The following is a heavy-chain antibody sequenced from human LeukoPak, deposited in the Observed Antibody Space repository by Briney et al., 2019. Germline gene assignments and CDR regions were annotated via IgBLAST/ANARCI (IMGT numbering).Heavy chain of an antibody. Sequence: ASVKVSCKASGYSFTSYAITWVRQAPGQGLEWMGWISGSNGNTNYAQKFQGRVTMTTDTSTSTAYMELKSLISDDTAVYFCAREQFSGNWNYWGQGTLVTVSS. D-gene: IGHD1-1*01. CDR3: AREQFSGNWNY. J-gene: IGHJ4*02. CDR1: GYSFTSYA. V-gene: IGHV1-18*01. CDR2: ISGSNGNT.